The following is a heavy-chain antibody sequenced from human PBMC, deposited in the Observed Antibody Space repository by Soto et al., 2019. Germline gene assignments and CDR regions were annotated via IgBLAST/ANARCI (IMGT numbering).Heavy chain of an antibody. V-gene: IGHV1-69*12. D-gene: IGHD5-12*01. Sequence: QVQLVQSGAEVKKPGSSVKVSCKASGGTFSSYAISWVRQAPGQGLEWMGGIIPIFGTGDYAQKFQGRVTINADESTSTAYMELRSLRSEDKAVYYCARPPIVATIVNYYYGMDVWGQGTTVTVSS. CDR1: GGTFSSYA. CDR3: ARPPIVATIVNYYYGMDV. CDR2: IIPIFGTG. J-gene: IGHJ6*02.